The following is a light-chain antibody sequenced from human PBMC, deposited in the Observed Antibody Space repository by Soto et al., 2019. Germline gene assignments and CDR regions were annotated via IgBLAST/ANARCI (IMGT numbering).Light chain of an antibody. CDR1: QSVSSSY. V-gene: IGKV3-20*01. CDR3: QQYGSSSYT. Sequence: ENALTQSPGTLSLSPGERATLSCRASQSVSSSYLAWYQQKPGQAPRLLIYGASSRATGIPYRFSGSGSGTDFTLTISRLEPEDFAVYYCQQYGSSSYTFGQGTKLEIK. J-gene: IGKJ2*01. CDR2: GAS.